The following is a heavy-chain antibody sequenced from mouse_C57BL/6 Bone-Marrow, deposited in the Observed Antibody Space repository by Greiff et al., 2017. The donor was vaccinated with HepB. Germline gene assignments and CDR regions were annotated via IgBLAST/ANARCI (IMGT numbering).Heavy chain of an antibody. CDR2: IYPSDSYT. J-gene: IGHJ2*01. CDR3: ARNGQRYFDY. V-gene: IGHV1-69*01. Sequence: QVQLQQPGAELVMPGASVKLSCKASGYTFPSYWMHWVTQRPGQGLEWIGEIYPSDSYTNYNQKFKGKSTLTVDKSSSTAYMQLSSLTSEDSAVYYCARNGQRYFDYWGQGTTLTVSS. CDR1: GYTFPSYW. D-gene: IGHD3-3*01.